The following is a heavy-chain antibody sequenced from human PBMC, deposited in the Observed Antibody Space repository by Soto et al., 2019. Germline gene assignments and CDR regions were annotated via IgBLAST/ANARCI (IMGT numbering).Heavy chain of an antibody. Sequence: EVQLLESGGGLVQPGGSLRLSCAASGYTFSKYAMIWVRQAPGLGLDWVAGVSRSGAATYYADSVKGRFTISRDNSKHTLSLQMNSLRAEDTALYYCAKGSGEVPTNWFDPWGQGTLVTVSS. J-gene: IGHJ5*02. V-gene: IGHV3-23*01. D-gene: IGHD6-19*01. CDR3: AKGSGEVPTNWFDP. CDR1: GYTFSKYA. CDR2: VSRSGAAT.